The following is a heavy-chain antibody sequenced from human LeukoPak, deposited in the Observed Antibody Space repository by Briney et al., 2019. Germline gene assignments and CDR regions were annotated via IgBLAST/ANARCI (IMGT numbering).Heavy chain of an antibody. CDR3: AKSGGYGLIDY. Sequence: SETLSLTCTVSGGSISSYYWSWIRQPPGKGLEWIGYIYYSGSTNYNPSLKSRVTISIDTSKNQFSLKLNSVTAADTAMYYCAKSGGYGLIDYWGQGTLVTVSS. V-gene: IGHV4-59*08. CDR2: IYYSGST. J-gene: IGHJ4*02. CDR1: GGSISSYY. D-gene: IGHD1-26*01.